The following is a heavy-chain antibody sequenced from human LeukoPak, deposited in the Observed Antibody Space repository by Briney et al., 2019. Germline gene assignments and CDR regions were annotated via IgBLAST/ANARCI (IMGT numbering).Heavy chain of an antibody. CDR1: GYTFTSYA. D-gene: IGHD6-13*01. J-gene: IGHJ6*03. V-gene: IGHV1-69*05. CDR2: IIPIFGTA. CDR3: ARGGQHPAKYYYYYYMDV. Sequence: ASVKVSCKASGYTFTSYAISWVRQAPGQGLEWMGGIIPIFGTANYAQKFQGRVTITTDESTSTAYMELSSLRSEDTAVYYCARGGQHPAKYYYYYYMDVWGKGTTVTVSS.